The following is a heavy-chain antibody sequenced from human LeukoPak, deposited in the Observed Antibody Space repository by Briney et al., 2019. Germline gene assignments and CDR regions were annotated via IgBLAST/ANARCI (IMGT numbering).Heavy chain of an antibody. J-gene: IGHJ6*04. V-gene: IGHV1-8*01. CDR3: ARLQTTVTTRFLDV. CDR1: GYSFTSYD. D-gene: IGHD4-17*01. CDR2: MNPNSGNT. Sequence: GASVKVSCKASGYSFTSYDTNWVRQATGQGLEWMGWMNPNSGNTGYAQKFQGRVTMTRNTSISTAYMELSSLRSEDTAVYYCARLQTTVTTRFLDVWGKGTTVTVSS.